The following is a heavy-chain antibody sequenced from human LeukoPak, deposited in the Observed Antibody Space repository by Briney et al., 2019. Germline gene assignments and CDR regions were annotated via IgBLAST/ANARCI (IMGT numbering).Heavy chain of an antibody. CDR1: GGSISSYY. D-gene: IGHD3-22*01. V-gene: IGHV4-59*01. J-gene: IGHJ2*01. CDR3: ARASYDSSGYYYVVPNWYFDL. Sequence: SETLSLTCTVSGGSISSYYWSWIRQPPGKGLEWIGYIYYSGSTNYNPSLKSRVTISVDTSKNQFSPKLSSVTAADTAVYYCARASYDSSGYYYVVPNWYFDLWGRGTLVTVSS. CDR2: IYYSGST.